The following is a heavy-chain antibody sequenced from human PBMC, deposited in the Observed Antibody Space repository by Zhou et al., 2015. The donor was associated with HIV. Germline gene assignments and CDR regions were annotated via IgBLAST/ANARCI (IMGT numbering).Heavy chain of an antibody. CDR2: ISTYNINA. J-gene: IGHJ5*02. CDR1: GYTFTNYG. V-gene: IGHV1-18*01. Sequence: QVQLVQSGAEVKKPGASVKVSCKASGYTFTNYGITWVRQAPGQGLEWMGGISTYNINAVYAQKFQGRITMSTDISTTTAYMELRSLRSDDTAVYYCARRGNYLIRGIIATGSDPWGHGNPGHRLL. D-gene: IGHD3-10*01. CDR3: ARRGNYLIRGIIATGSDP.